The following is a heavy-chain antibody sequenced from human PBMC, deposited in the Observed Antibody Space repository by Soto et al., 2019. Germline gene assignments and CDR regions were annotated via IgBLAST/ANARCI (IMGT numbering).Heavy chain of an antibody. CDR1: GFTFDDYA. Sequence: EVQLVESGGGLVQPGRSLRLSCAASGFTFDDYAMHWVRQAPGKGLEWVSGISWNSGSIGYADSVKGRFTISRDNAKNSLYLQMNSLRAEDTALYYCAKDEWFGELLSFAGFDIWGQGTMVTVSS. J-gene: IGHJ3*02. CDR2: ISWNSGSI. V-gene: IGHV3-9*01. D-gene: IGHD3-10*01. CDR3: AKDEWFGELLSFAGFDI.